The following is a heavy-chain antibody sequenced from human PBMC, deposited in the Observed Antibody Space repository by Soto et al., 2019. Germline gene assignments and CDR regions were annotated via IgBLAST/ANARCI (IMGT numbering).Heavy chain of an antibody. CDR3: ARNLGTTPYYYFAMDV. D-gene: IGHD7-27*01. Sequence: QVQLVQTGAEMRKPGASVNISCKTSGYMFATSSLHWVRQTPGRRLEWMGWVNGVNGNTKYSQKFKGRVTITRDTSASTAYMELTSLRSEDTAAYYCARNLGTTPYYYFAMDVWGRGTTVTVSS. CDR1: GYMFATSS. V-gene: IGHV1-3*01. CDR2: VNGVNGNT. J-gene: IGHJ6*02.